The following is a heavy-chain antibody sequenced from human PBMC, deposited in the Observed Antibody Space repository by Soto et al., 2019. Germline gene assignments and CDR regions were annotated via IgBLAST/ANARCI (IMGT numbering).Heavy chain of an antibody. CDR2: IYYSGST. CDR3: ASSGDEDWFDP. CDR1: GGSISSYY. Sequence: SEILSLTCTVSGGSISSYYWSWIRQPPGKGLEWIGYIYYSGSTNYNPSLKSRVTISVDTSKNQFSLKLSSVTAADTAVYYCASSGDEDWFDPWGQGTLVTVSS. J-gene: IGHJ5*02. V-gene: IGHV4-59*01.